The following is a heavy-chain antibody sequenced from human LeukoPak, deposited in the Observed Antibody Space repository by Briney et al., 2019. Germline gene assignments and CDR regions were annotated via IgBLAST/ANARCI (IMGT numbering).Heavy chain of an antibody. CDR2: ISTSGSTI. V-gene: IGHV3-11*01. Sequence: GGSLRLSCAASGFTFSDYYMSWIRQAPGKGLEWVSYISTSGSTIYYADSVKGRFTISRDNAKNSLYLQMNSLRAEDTAVYYCADSLRYFDWPKRSWGPGTLVTVSS. D-gene: IGHD3-9*01. J-gene: IGHJ5*02. CDR1: GFTFSDYY. CDR3: ADSLRYFDWPKRS.